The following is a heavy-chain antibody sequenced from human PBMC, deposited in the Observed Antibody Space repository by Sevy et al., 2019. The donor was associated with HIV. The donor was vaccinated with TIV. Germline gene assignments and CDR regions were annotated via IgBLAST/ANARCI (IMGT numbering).Heavy chain of an antibody. D-gene: IGHD3-16*01. J-gene: IGHJ4*01. CDR1: GGSISTYY. CDR3: AGAVYGLGSFNY. Sequence: SETLSLTCTVSGGSISTYYWSWIRQPAGKGLEWIGHIHSSGSTNYNPSLKSRVTMSIDTSKNHFSLMLSSVTAADTAVYHCAGAVYGLGSFNYWGHGTLVTVSA. CDR2: IHSSGST. V-gene: IGHV4-4*07.